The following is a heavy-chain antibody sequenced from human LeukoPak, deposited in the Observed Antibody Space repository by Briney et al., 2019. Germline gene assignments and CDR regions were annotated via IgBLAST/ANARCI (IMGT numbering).Heavy chain of an antibody. J-gene: IGHJ4*02. D-gene: IGHD5-18*01. Sequence: GRSLRLSCAASGFTFSSYGMHWVRQAPGKGLEWVAVISYDGSNKYYADSVKGRFTISRDNSKNTLYLQMNSLRAEDTAVYYCAKVIGYSYGYYFDYWGQGTLVTVSS. CDR1: GFTFSSYG. V-gene: IGHV3-30*18. CDR3: AKVIGYSYGYYFDY. CDR2: ISYDGSNK.